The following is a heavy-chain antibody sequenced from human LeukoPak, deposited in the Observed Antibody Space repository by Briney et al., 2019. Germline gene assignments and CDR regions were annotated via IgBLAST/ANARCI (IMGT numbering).Heavy chain of an antibody. J-gene: IGHJ5*02. Sequence: SVMVSCKASGGTFSSSAISWVRHAPGQGLEWMGRIIPIFGIANYAQKFQGRVTITADKSTSTAYMELSSLRSEDRAVYYCASWGNDPWGQGTLVTVSS. CDR1: GGTFSSSA. CDR3: ASWGNDP. V-gene: IGHV1-69*04. D-gene: IGHD3-16*01. CDR2: IIPIFGIA.